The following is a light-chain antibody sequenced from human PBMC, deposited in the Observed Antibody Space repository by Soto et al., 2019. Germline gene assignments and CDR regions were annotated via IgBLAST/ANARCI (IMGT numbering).Light chain of an antibody. CDR2: RAS. CDR1: QSVSNNF. CDR3: QPCGDSSWT. J-gene: IGKJ1*01. V-gene: IGKV3-20*01. Sequence: EIVLTQSPGTLSLSPGERATLSCRASQSVSNNFLAWYQQKPGQAPRLLIFRASNRAPGIPDRFVGSGSGTDFTLTISRLEPEDFALYYCQPCGDSSWTFGQGTKVEIK.